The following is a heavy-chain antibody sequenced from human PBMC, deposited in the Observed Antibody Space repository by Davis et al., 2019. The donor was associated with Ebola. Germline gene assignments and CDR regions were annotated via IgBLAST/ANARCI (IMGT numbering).Heavy chain of an antibody. CDR1: GYTFTRYG. D-gene: IGHD3-9*01. Sequence: ASVQVSCQSSGYTFTRYGLVWVRQAPGLGLEWMGWISGFNTNTNFAQKFQGRVTVSKDTSTNTAYMDLRSLTSDDTAIYYCARAPNYDVLTGTSSYYFDYWGQGTLVTVSS. J-gene: IGHJ4*02. CDR2: ISGFNTNT. V-gene: IGHV1-18*04. CDR3: ARAPNYDVLTGTSSYYFDY.